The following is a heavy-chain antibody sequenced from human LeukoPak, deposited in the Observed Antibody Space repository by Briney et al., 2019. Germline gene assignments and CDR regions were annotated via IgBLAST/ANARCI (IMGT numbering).Heavy chain of an antibody. J-gene: IGHJ6*02. D-gene: IGHD3-22*01. V-gene: IGHV4-59*12. CDR3: ARDSYDSSGSIRGHYYGMDV. Sequence: SETLSLTCTVSGGSISSYYWSWMRQPPGKGLVWIGYIYYSGSTDYNPSLKSRVTMSVDTSKNQFSLKLSSMTAADTAVYYCARDSYDSSGSIRGHYYGMDVWGQGTTVTVSS. CDR1: GGSISSYY. CDR2: IYYSGST.